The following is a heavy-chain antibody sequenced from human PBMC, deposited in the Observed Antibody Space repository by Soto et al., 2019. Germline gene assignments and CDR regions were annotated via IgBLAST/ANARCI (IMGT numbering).Heavy chain of an antibody. Sequence: PGGSLRLSCAASGFSFSSYGMHWVRQAPGKGLEWVAGISSDGSNKYYADSVKGRFTISRDNSKNTLYLQMNSLRDEDTAFYYCAKERKKLWPTSYNFDYWGQGTLVTVSS. CDR3: AKERKKLWPTSYNFDY. CDR2: ISSDGSNK. J-gene: IGHJ4*02. D-gene: IGHD5-18*01. CDR1: GFSFSSYG. V-gene: IGHV3-30*18.